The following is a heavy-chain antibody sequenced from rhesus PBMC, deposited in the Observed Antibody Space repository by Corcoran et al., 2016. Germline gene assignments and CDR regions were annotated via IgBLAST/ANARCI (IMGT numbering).Heavy chain of an antibody. CDR2: ILPLVGIT. Sequence: QVQLVQSGAEVKKPGASVKVSCKASGFTFGSYAISWVRQAPGQGLGWMGVILPLVGITNYAEKFQGRVTITADTSTSTAYMELSSLRSEDTAGYYCARGPSNLYYFDYGGQGVLVTVSS. J-gene: IGHJ4*01. CDR1: GFTFGSYA. V-gene: IGHV1-198*02. CDR3: ARGPSNLYYFDY. D-gene: IGHD1-1*01.